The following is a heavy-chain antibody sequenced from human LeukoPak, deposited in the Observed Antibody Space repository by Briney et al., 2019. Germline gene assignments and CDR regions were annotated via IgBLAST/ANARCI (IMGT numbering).Heavy chain of an antibody. CDR1: GGTFSSYA. J-gene: IGHJ5*02. D-gene: IGHD1-7*01. CDR2: IIPIFGAA. Sequence: SVKVSCKASGGTFSSYAISWVRQAPGQGLEWMGGIIPIFGAANYAQKFQGRVTITADESTSTAYMELSSLRSEDTAVYYCARDTDGELRFDPWGQGTLVTVSS. V-gene: IGHV1-69*13. CDR3: ARDTDGELRFDP.